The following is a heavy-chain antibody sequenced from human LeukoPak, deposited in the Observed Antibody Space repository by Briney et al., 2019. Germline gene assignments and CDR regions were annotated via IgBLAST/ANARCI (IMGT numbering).Heavy chain of an antibody. V-gene: IGHV4-34*01. CDR1: GGSFSGYY. CDR2: INHSGST. D-gene: IGHD5-12*01. CDR3: ARGYSGYLH. J-gene: IGHJ4*02. Sequence: SETLSLTCAVYGGSFSGYYWSWIRQPPGKGLEWIGEINHSGSTNYNPSLKSRVTISVDTSKNQFSLKLSSVTAADTAVYYCARGYSGYLHWGQGTLVTVSS.